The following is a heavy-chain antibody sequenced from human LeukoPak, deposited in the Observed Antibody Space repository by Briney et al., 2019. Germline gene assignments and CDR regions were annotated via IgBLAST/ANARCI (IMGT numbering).Heavy chain of an antibody. CDR3: ARRMGDFWSGYFEVFDY. D-gene: IGHD3-3*01. V-gene: IGHV4-59*08. Sequence: PSETLSLTRTVSGGSPSSYYWSSIRQPPGKGLEWMGDIYYSGSTNYNPPLKSRVTISVEPSKNQFSLKLSSVTAADTAVYYCARRMGDFWSGYFEVFDYWGQGTLVTVSS. J-gene: IGHJ4*02. CDR1: GGSPSSYY. CDR2: IYYSGST.